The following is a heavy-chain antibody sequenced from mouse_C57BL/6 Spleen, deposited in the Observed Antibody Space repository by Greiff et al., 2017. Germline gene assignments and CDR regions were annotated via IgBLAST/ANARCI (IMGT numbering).Heavy chain of an antibody. V-gene: IGHV14-4*01. J-gene: IGHJ3*01. CDR2: IDPENGDT. CDR1: GFNIKDDY. D-gene: IGHD2-4*01. Sequence: VQLQQSGAELVRPGASVKLSCTASGFNIKDDYMHWVKQRPEQGLEWIGWIDPENGDTEYASKFQGKATITADTSSNTAYLQLSSLPSEDTAVYYWTTGLRREFAYWGQGTLVTVSA. CDR3: TTGLRREFAY.